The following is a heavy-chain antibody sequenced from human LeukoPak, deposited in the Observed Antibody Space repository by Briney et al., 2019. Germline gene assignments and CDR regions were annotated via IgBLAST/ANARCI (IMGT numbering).Heavy chain of an antibody. CDR1: GYTLTELS. Sequence: ASATASTMVSGYTLTELSMHWVRQAPGKGLAWMGGFDPEDGETIYAQKFQGRVTMTEDTSTDTAYMELSSLRSEDTAVYYCAVLAVSGEFDYWGQGALVTVSS. CDR2: FDPEDGET. D-gene: IGHD6-19*01. CDR3: AVLAVSGEFDY. J-gene: IGHJ4*02. V-gene: IGHV1-24*01.